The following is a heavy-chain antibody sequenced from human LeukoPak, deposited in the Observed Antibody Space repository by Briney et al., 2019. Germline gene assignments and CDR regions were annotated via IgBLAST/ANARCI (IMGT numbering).Heavy chain of an antibody. V-gene: IGHV4-4*02. D-gene: IGHD6-19*01. CDR2: IYHSGST. CDR3: ASRLSQWALDV. CDR1: GGSISSSNW. J-gene: IGHJ6*04. Sequence: SETLSLTCAVSGGSISSSNWWSWVRQPPGKGLEWIGEIYHSGSTNYNPSLKSRVTISVDTSKNQFSLKLSSVTAADTAVYYCASRLSQWALDVWGKGTTVTVSS.